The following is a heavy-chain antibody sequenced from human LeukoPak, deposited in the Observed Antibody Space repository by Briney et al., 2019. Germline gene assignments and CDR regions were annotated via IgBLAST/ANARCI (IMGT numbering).Heavy chain of an antibody. J-gene: IGHJ4*02. CDR1: GYSFTSYY. V-gene: IGHV1-46*01. CDR3: ARGTPTTRDFDS. D-gene: IGHD4-11*01. CDR2: INPSGSSA. Sequence: ASVKVSCKASGYSFTSYYMHWVRQAPGQGLEWMGFINPSGSSAAYAQKFQGRLTMTRDMFTSTDYMELTSLTSDDTAVYYCARGTPTTRDFDSWGQGTLVTVSS.